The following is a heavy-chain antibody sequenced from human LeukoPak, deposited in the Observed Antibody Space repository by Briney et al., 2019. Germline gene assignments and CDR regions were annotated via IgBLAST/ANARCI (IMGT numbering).Heavy chain of an antibody. Sequence: GGSLRLSCAASGFTFSSYEMNWVRQAPGKGLEWVSSISGSGGSTYFADSVKGRFTISRDNSKNTLYVQMNSLRAEDTAIYYCAKAPPPRGRVYYYMDVWGNGTTVTVS. CDR3: AKAPPPRGRVYYYMDV. CDR1: GFTFSSYE. D-gene: IGHD1-1*01. V-gene: IGHV3-23*01. J-gene: IGHJ6*03. CDR2: ISGSGGST.